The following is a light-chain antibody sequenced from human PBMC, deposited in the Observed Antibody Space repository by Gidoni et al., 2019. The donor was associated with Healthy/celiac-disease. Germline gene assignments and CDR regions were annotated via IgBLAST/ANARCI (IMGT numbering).Light chain of an antibody. Sequence: EIVMTQSPATLSVSPGDRATLSCRATQSVSSNLAWYQQKPGQAPRLRIYGASTRATGIPARFSGSGSGTEFTLTISSLQSEDFAVYYCQQYNNWWTFGQGTKVEIK. CDR2: GAS. CDR3: QQYNNWWT. V-gene: IGKV3-15*01. J-gene: IGKJ1*01. CDR1: QSVSSN.